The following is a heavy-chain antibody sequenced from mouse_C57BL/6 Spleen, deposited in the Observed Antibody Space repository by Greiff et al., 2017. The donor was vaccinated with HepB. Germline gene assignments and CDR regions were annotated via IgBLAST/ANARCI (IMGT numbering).Heavy chain of an antibody. CDR1: GFNIKDDY. D-gene: IGHD1-1*01. CDR3: TPGYYGSSSSYYAMDY. J-gene: IGHJ4*01. Sequence: DVKLVESGAELVRPGASVKLSCTASGFNIKDDYMHWVKQRPEQGLEWIGWIDPENGDTEYASKFQGKATITADTSSNTAYLQLSSLTSEDTAVYYCTPGYYGSSSSYYAMDYWGQGTSVTVSS. V-gene: IGHV14-4*01. CDR2: IDPENGDT.